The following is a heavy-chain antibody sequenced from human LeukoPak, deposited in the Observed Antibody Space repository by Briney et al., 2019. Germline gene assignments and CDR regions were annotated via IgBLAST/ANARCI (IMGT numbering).Heavy chain of an antibody. V-gene: IGHV3-30*18. CDR2: ISYDGSNK. J-gene: IGHJ4*02. D-gene: IGHD6-19*01. Sequence: PGGSLRLSCAASGFTFGSYGMHWVRQAPGKGLEWVAVISYDGSNKYYADSVKGRFTISRDNSKNTLYLQMNSLRAEDTAVYYCAKDHSSGWHDYWGQGTLVTVSS. CDR3: AKDHSSGWHDY. CDR1: GFTFGSYG.